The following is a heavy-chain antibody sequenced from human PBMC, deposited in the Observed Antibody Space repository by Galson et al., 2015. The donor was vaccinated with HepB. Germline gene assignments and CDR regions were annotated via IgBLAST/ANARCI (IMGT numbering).Heavy chain of an antibody. V-gene: IGHV3-23*01. CDR3: AKSKIPDDFYYCSSTSCYDYYYYMDV. Sequence: SLRLSCAASGFTFSSYAMSWVRQAPGKGLEWVSAISGSGGSTYYADSVKGRFTISRDNSKNTLYLQMNSLRAEDTAVYYCAKSKIPDDFYYCSSTSCYDYYYYMDVWGKGTTVTVSS. CDR2: ISGSGGST. J-gene: IGHJ6*03. CDR1: GFTFSSYA. D-gene: IGHD2-2*01.